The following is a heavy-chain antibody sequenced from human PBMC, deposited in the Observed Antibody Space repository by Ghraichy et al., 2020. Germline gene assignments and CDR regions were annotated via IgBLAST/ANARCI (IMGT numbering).Heavy chain of an antibody. CDR3: VTFVVEQA. J-gene: IGHJ5*02. CDR2: INGDGSDT. Sequence: LSLTCEVSGFSFSIYWIHWVRQAPGKGLVWVSHINGDGSDTSYADSVKGRFTISRDFAKNTVYLQMNSLRAEDTAVYYCVTFVVEQAWGQGTLVTVSS. CDR1: GFSFSIYW. V-gene: IGHV3-74*01. D-gene: IGHD2-21*01.